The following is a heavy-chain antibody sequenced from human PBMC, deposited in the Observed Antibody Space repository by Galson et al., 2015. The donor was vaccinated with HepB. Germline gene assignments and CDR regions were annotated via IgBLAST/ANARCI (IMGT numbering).Heavy chain of an antibody. CDR1: GFTFSGFA. CDR2: IRGSGDNT. J-gene: IGHJ5*02. Sequence: SLRLSCAASGFTFSGFAMTWVRQAPEKGLEWVSGIRGSGDNTFYADSVKGRFTISRDNSKNTLYLQMNSLRAEDTAVYYCARSRGQQWPFSFDPWGQGTLVTVSS. CDR3: ARSRGQQWPFSFDP. V-gene: IGHV3-23*01. D-gene: IGHD6-19*01.